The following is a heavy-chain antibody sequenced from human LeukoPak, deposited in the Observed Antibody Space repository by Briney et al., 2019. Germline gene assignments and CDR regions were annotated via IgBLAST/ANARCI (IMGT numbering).Heavy chain of an antibody. CDR3: ARGPRPGSSGYPNLDY. Sequence: PGGSLRLSCAASGYTFSSYSINWVRQAPGKGLEWVSSISVRSNYIYYADSVRGRFRISRDDARDSLYLQMNSLRAEDTAVYYSARGPRPGSSGYPNLDYWGQGTLVTVSS. J-gene: IGHJ4*02. CDR2: ISVRSNYI. D-gene: IGHD3-22*01. V-gene: IGHV3-21*01. CDR1: GYTFSSYS.